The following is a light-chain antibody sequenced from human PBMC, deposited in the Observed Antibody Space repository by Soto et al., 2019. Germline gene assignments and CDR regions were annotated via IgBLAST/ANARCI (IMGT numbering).Light chain of an antibody. Sequence: EIVLTQSPATLSLSPGERATLSCRASQSVSSYLAWYQQKPGQAPRLLIYDASNRATGIPARFSGSGSGTDFTLTISSLEPKDFAVYYCQQRSNWPPSFGQGTRLEMK. CDR2: DAS. J-gene: IGKJ5*01. V-gene: IGKV3-11*01. CDR3: QQRSNWPPS. CDR1: QSVSSY.